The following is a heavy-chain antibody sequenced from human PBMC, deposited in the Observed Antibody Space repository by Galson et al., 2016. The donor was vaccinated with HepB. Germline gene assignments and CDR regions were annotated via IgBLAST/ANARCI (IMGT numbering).Heavy chain of an antibody. CDR2: INHSGST. CDR3: ARVVGGYSYGLGVFRWYFDL. D-gene: IGHD5-18*01. V-gene: IGHV4-34*01. Sequence: SETLSLTCAVYGGSFSTYSWSWIRQPPGKGLEWIGEINHSGSTNYNPSLKSRVTISVNKSKNQLSRKLRSVTAAETAVYYCARVVGGYSYGLGVFRWYFDLWGRGTLVTVSS. J-gene: IGHJ2*01. CDR1: GGSFSTYS.